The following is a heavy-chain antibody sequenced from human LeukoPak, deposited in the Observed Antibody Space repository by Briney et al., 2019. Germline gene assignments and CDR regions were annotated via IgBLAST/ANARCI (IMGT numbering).Heavy chain of an antibody. CDR2: ISGSGGST. J-gene: IGHJ4*02. Sequence: PGGSLTLSCAASGFTFSNYALSWVRQAPGKGLEWVSDISGSGGSTYYANSVKGRFTISRDNSKNTLYLQMGSLRAEDMAVYYCARGEYDILTGYYRYWGQGTLVTVSS. V-gene: IGHV3-64*01. CDR3: ARGEYDILTGYYRY. D-gene: IGHD3-9*01. CDR1: GFTFSNYA.